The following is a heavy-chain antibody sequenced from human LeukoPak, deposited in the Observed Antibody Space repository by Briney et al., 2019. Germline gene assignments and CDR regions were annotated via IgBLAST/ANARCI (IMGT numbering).Heavy chain of an antibody. V-gene: IGHV4-59*01. CDR1: GGSISSYY. J-gene: IGHJ5*02. CDR3: ARGRSGWYWFDP. Sequence: SKTLSLTCTVSGGSISSYYWSWIRQPPGKGLEWIGYIYYSGSTNYNPSLKSRVTISVDTSKNQFSLKLSSVTAADTAVYYCARGRSGWYWFDPWGQGTLVTVSS. D-gene: IGHD6-19*01. CDR2: IYYSGST.